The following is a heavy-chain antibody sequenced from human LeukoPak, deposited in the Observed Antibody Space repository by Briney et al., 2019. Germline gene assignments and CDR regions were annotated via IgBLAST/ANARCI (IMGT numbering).Heavy chain of an antibody. V-gene: IGHV3-74*01. CDR1: GFTFDDHG. Sequence: GGSLRLSCAASGFTFDDHGMSWVRQAPGKGLVWVSRINSDGSSTSYADSVKGRFTISRDNAKNTLYLQMNSLRAEDTAVYYCARDGDSSGWSNWFDPWGQGTLVTVSS. D-gene: IGHD6-19*01. J-gene: IGHJ5*02. CDR2: INSDGSST. CDR3: ARDGDSSGWSNWFDP.